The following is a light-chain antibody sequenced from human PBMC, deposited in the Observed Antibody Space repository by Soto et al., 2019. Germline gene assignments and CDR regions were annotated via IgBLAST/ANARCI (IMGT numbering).Light chain of an antibody. Sequence: DIQLTQSPAFLSASLGDRVTITCRASQPISNYLAWYQQKPGKAPELLIYSASTLQSGVPSRFSGSGSWTEFSLTIRALQPEDFASYYCLQLNRYPLTFGGGTKVDIK. V-gene: IGKV1-9*01. CDR1: QPISNY. CDR3: LQLNRYPLT. J-gene: IGKJ4*01. CDR2: SAS.